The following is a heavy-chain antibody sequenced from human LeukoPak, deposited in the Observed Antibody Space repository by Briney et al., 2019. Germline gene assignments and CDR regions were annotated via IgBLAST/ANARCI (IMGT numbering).Heavy chain of an antibody. CDR2: MNPNSGNT. J-gene: IGHJ4*02. V-gene: IGHV1-8*03. Sequence: ASVKVSCKASGYTFTSYDINWVRQATGQGLEWMGWMNPNSGNTGYAQKFQGRVTITRNTSISTAYMELSSLRSEDTAVYYCARGSGGRNAWLYHFDFWGQGTLVTVSS. CDR3: ARGSGGRNAWLYHFDF. CDR1: GYTFTSYD. D-gene: IGHD2-15*01.